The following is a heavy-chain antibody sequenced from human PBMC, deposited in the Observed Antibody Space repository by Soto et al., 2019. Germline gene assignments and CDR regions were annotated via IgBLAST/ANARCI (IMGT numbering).Heavy chain of an antibody. CDR2: IIPIFGTA. V-gene: IGHV1-69*12. D-gene: IGHD1-26*01. Sequence: QVHLVQSGAEVKRPGSSVKVSCKASGGTISSYAISWVRQAPGQGLVRMGGIIPIFGTADYAQKFQGRVTITADESTNTAYMALSSLRSEDTAVYYCASDGEVGAAPWFAPWGKGTLVTVSS. CDR3: ASDGEVGAAPWFAP. J-gene: IGHJ5*02. CDR1: GGTISSYA.